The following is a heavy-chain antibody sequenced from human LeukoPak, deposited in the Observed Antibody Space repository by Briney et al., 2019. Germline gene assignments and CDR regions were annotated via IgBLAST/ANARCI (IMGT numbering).Heavy chain of an antibody. D-gene: IGHD5-12*01. CDR3: ARGPGGGYDWLGY. V-gene: IGHV1-2*02. CDR1: GYIFTGYY. Sequence: ASVKVSCKASGYIFTGYYLHWVRQAPGQGLEWMGWSNPISGSTNYAQNFQGRVTMTRDTSISTAYMELSRLTSDDTAVYYCARGPGGGYDWLGYWGQGTLVTVSP. J-gene: IGHJ4*02. CDR2: SNPISGST.